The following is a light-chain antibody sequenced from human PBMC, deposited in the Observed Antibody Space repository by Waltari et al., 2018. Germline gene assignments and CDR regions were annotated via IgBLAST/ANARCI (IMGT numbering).Light chain of an antibody. CDR1: SSDGGAYKY. Sequence: QPALTQPRSVSGSPGQSVTISCTGLSSDGGAYKYVSWYHQRPRKAPKLLIYDVTKRPSGVPDRFSGSRSGNTASLTISGLQADDEADYYCCSYAGSHTYVFARGTTVTVL. J-gene: IGLJ1*01. CDR3: CSYAGSHTYV. V-gene: IGLV2-11*01. CDR2: DVT.